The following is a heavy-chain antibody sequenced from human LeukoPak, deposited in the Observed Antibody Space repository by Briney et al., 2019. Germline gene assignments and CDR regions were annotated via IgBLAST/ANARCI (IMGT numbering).Heavy chain of an antibody. CDR2: ISYRDRT. CDR3: AREWSVVVPVGTFNL. D-gene: IGHD2-2*01. J-gene: IGHJ3*01. Sequence: PSETLSLTCTVSGGSVTSRYWTWLRQPPGKGLEWIGLISYRDRTKYNPSLKSRVTISLDTSRNQLSLTMTSVTAADTAVYYCAREWSVVVPVGTFNLWGPGTMVTVSS. CDR1: GGSVTSRY. V-gene: IGHV4-59*02.